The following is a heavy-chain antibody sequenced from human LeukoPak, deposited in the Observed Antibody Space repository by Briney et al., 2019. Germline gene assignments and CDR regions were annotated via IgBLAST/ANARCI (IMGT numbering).Heavy chain of an antibody. CDR3: VRDDSWAFDI. Sequence: PGGSLRLSCAASGFTFSSYSMNWVRQAPGKGGEWGSYISSGSGSSIYYADAVKGRFSISRDNAKNSLYLQMSSLRDEDTAVYHCVRDDSWAFDIWGQGTMVTVSS. D-gene: IGHD2-15*01. CDR2: ISSGSGSSI. V-gene: IGHV3-48*02. J-gene: IGHJ3*02. CDR1: GFTFSSYS.